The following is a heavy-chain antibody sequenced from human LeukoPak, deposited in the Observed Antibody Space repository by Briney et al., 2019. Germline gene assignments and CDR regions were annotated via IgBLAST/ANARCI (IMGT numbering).Heavy chain of an antibody. CDR3: ARPSYSSSWLPFDY. V-gene: IGHV4-61*01. D-gene: IGHD6-13*01. Sequence: TPSETLSLTCTVSGGSISSGSYYWSWIRQPPGKGLEWIGYIYYSGSTNYNPSLKSRVTISVDTSKNQFSLKLSSVTAADTAMYYCARPSYSSSWLPFDYWGQGTLVTVSS. CDR2: IYYSGST. CDR1: GGSISSGSYY. J-gene: IGHJ4*02.